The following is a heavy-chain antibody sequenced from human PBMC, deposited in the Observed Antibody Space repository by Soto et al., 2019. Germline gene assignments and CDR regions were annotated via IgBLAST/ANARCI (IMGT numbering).Heavy chain of an antibody. D-gene: IGHD6-19*01. V-gene: IGHV1-69*06. Sequence: ASVKVSCKASGGTFSSYAISWVRQAPGQGLEWMGGIIPIFGTANYAQKFQGRVTITADKSTSTAYMELSSLRSEDTAVYYCAIPSSAVDGSHTALGFDYWGQGTLVTVSS. J-gene: IGHJ4*02. CDR3: AIPSSAVDGSHTALGFDY. CDR2: IIPIFGTA. CDR1: GGTFSSYA.